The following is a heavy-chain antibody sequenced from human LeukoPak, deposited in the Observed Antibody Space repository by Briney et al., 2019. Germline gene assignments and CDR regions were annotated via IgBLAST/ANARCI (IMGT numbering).Heavy chain of an antibody. CDR1: GFTFSSYA. CDR3: AKDRTTTGLLLAGLIDY. D-gene: IGHD2/OR15-2a*01. V-gene: IGHV3-23*01. CDR2: VSGSGGST. J-gene: IGHJ4*02. Sequence: PGGSLRLSCAASGFTFSSYAMTWVRQAPGKGLDWVSAVSGSGGSTYYADSVKGRFTISRDNSKNTLYLQMNSLRAEDTAIYYCAKDRTTTGLLLAGLIDYWGQGTLLTVSS.